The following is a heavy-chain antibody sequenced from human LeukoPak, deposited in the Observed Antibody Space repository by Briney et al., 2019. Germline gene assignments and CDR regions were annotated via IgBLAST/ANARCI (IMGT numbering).Heavy chain of an antibody. D-gene: IGHD6-13*01. CDR1: GGSISGYY. J-gene: IGHJ4*02. V-gene: IGHV4-59*08. Sequence: SETLSLTCTVSGGSISGYYWSWIRQPPGKGLEWIGYVYYTGTTTYNPSLKSRVTISLDTSKHQFSLKLSSVTATDTAVYYCARWESSSGFDYWGQGTLVPVSS. CDR2: VYYTGTT. CDR3: ARWESSSGFDY.